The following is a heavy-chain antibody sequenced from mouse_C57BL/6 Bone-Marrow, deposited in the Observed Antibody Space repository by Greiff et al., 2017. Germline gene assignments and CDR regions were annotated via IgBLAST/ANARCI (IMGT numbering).Heavy chain of an antibody. CDR3: ARGGTTVVEDY. CDR1: GYAFSSSW. D-gene: IGHD1-1*01. CDR2: IYPGDGDT. J-gene: IGHJ2*01. V-gene: IGHV1-82*01. Sequence: VQLQQSGPELVKPGASVKISCKASGYAFSSSWMNWVKQRPGKGLEWIGRIYPGDGDTNYNGKFKGKATLTADKSSTTAYMQLSSLTSEDSAVYFCARGGTTVVEDYWGQGTTLTVSS.